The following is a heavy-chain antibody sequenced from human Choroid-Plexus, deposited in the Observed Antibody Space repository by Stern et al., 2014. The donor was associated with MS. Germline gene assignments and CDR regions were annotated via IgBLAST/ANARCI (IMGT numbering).Heavy chain of an antibody. CDR1: GFTFGSCA. CDR2: VSYDGSNK. CDR3: AKDRQYLTYFFDH. V-gene: IGHV3-30*18. D-gene: IGHD2/OR15-2a*01. J-gene: IGHJ5*02. Sequence: VQLVESGGGVVQPRRPLRLSCVASGFTFGSCAMHWVRPAPGKGLEWVAGVSYDGSNKYYADSVKGRFTISRDNSQNTLYMQMSSLRPEDTAVYYCAKDRQYLTYFFDHWGQGSLVTVSS.